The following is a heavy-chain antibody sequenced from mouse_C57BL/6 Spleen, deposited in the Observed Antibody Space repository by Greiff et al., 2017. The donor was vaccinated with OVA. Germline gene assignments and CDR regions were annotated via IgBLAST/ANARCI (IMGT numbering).Heavy chain of an antibody. J-gene: IGHJ1*03. CDR1: GYTFTSYW. CDR3: ARGDYDYYFDV. CDR2: IHPNSGST. V-gene: IGHV1-64*01. D-gene: IGHD2-4*01. Sequence: QVQLQQPGAELVNPRSSVKLSCKASGYTFTSYWMHWVKQRPGQGLEWIGMIHPNSGSTNYNEKFKSKAILTVDKSSSTAYMQLSSLTSEDSAVYYCARGDYDYYFDVWGTGTTVTVSS.